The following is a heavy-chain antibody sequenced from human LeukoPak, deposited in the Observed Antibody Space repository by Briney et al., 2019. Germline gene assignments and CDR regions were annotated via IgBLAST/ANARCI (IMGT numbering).Heavy chain of an antibody. D-gene: IGHD3-22*01. CDR3: ARPYYYDSSGCSFDY. CDR2: ISYDGSNK. CDR1: GFTFSSYA. V-gene: IGHV3-30-3*01. Sequence: GRSLRLSCAASGFTFSSYAMHWVRQAPGKGLEWVAVISYDGSNKYYADSVKGRFTISRDNSKNTLYLQMNSLRAEDTAVYYCARPYYYDSSGCSFDYWGQGTLVTVSS. J-gene: IGHJ4*02.